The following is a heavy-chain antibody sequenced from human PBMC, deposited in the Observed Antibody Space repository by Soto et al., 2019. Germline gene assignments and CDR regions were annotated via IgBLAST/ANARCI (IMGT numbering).Heavy chain of an antibody. V-gene: IGHV5-51*01. J-gene: IGHJ6*01. CDR3: ARLLDYDGSGSRYYYYGMDV. CDR2: IYPGDSDT. D-gene: IGHD3-10*01. CDR1: GYSFTSYW. Sequence: GESLKISCKGSGYSFTSYWIGWVRQMPGKGLEWMGIIYPGDSDTRYSPSFQGQVTISADKSISTAYLQWSSLKASDTAMYYCARLLDYDGSGSRYYYYGMDVWGQGTTVTVSS.